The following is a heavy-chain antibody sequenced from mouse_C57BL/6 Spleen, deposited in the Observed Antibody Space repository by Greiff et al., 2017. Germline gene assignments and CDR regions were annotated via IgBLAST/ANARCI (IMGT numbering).Heavy chain of an antibody. CDR2: ISYSGSS. CDR1: GYSITSGYD. CDR3: ARGVVSFDY. Sequence: VQLKESGPGMVKPSQSLSLTCTVTGYSITSGYDWHWIRHFPGNKLEWMGYISYSGSSNYNPSLKSRISITHDTSKNHFFLKLNSVTTEDTATYYCARGVVSFDYWGQGTTLTVSS. V-gene: IGHV3-1*01. D-gene: IGHD6-2*01. J-gene: IGHJ2*01.